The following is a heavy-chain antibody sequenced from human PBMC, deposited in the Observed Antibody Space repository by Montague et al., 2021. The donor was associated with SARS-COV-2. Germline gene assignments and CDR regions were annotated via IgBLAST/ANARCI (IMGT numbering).Heavy chain of an antibody. CDR2: IYYTGST. CDR3: ARMIVQRAGMDA. CDR1: GGSISRYY. Sequence: SETLSLTCTVSGGSISRYYWNWIRQSPGKGLEWIGYIYYTGSTSYDPSLNSRVSISVDTSDNQFSLRLSSVTAADTAVYYCARMIVQRAGMDAWGQGTTVTVSS. D-gene: IGHD3-22*01. J-gene: IGHJ6*02. V-gene: IGHV4-59*01.